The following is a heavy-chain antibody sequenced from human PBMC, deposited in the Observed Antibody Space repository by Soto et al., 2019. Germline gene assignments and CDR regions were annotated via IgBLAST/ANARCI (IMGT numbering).Heavy chain of an antibody. CDR2: IYHSGST. CDR3: ARDPRSNYENWFDP. V-gene: IGHV4-38-2*02. J-gene: IGHJ5*02. D-gene: IGHD4-4*01. Sequence: NPSETLSLTCSVSGYSISSGYYWGWIRQPPGKRLEWIGSIYHSGSTYYNPSLKSRVTILVDTSKNQFSLKLSSVTAADTAVYYCARDPRSNYENWFDPWGQGTLVTVSS. CDR1: GYSISSGYY.